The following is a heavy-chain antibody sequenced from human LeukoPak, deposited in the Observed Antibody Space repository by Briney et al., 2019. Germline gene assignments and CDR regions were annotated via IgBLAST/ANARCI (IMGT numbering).Heavy chain of an antibody. CDR2: INPNSGGT. V-gene: IGHV1-2*02. J-gene: IGHJ4*02. CDR3: ARAPHDSSGFYVY. D-gene: IGHD3-22*01. CDR1: GYTFTGYY. Sequence: ASVKVSCKASGYTFTGYYMHWVRQAPGQGLEWMGWINPNSGGTNYAQKFQGRVTVTRDTSISTAYMELSRLRSDDTAVYYCARAPHDSSGFYVYWGQGTLVTVSS.